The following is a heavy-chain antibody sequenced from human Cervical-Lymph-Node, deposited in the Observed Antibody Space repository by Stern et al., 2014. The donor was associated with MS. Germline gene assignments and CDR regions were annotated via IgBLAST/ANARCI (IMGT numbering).Heavy chain of an antibody. Sequence: EVQLVESGGGLVQPGGSLKLSCATSGLTFSASAMHWVRQASGKGLEWVGSVRGKANSYATTYAASMKGRFTISRDDSKNTAYLQMNSLKTEDTAVYYCTIDGSGWSYWGQGTLVTVSS. CDR1: GLTFSASA. V-gene: IGHV3-73*01. CDR2: VRGKANSYAT. J-gene: IGHJ4*02. CDR3: TIDGSGWSY. D-gene: IGHD6-19*01.